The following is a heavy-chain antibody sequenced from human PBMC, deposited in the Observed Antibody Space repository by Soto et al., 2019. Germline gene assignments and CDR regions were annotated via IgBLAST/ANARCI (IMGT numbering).Heavy chain of an antibody. CDR1: GGSISGYY. CDR3: ARHRGPAPVY. D-gene: IGHD3-10*01. J-gene: IGHJ4*02. V-gene: IGHV4-39*01. Sequence: QVQLQESGPGLVKPSETLSLTCTVSGGSISGYYWTWIRQPPGKGLEWVGSLFYGGTTDYHPSLKSRLTMSLDTSKNHISLKLRSVTAADTAVYYCARHRGPAPVYWGQGTLVTASS. CDR2: LFYGGTT.